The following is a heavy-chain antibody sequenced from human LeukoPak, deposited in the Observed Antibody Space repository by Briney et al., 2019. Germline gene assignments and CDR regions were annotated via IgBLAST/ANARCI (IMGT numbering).Heavy chain of an antibody. CDR1: GGSFSGYY. V-gene: IGHV4-34*01. Sequence: SETLSLTCAVYGGSFSGYYWSWIRQPPGKGLEWIGEINHSGSTNYNPSLKSRVTISVDTSKNQFSLKLSSVTAADTAVYYCARKWGYCSGGSCYPGYFDYWGQGTLVTVSS. CDR2: INHSGST. J-gene: IGHJ4*02. D-gene: IGHD2-15*01. CDR3: ARKWGYCSGGSCYPGYFDY.